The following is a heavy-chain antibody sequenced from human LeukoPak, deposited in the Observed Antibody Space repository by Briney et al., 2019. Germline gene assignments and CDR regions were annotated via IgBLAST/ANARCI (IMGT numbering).Heavy chain of an antibody. J-gene: IGHJ4*02. V-gene: IGHV3-23*01. CDR2: ISGSGGST. CDR3: AKDPWGGAVAGTVFDD. CDR1: GFTFSSYA. D-gene: IGHD6-19*01. Sequence: GGSLRLSCAASGFTFSSYAMSWVRQAPGKGLEWVSGISGSGGSTKYADSVKGRFTISRDNSKNTLYLQMYTVRAEDTAVYYCAKDPWGGAVAGTVFDDWGQGTLVTVSS.